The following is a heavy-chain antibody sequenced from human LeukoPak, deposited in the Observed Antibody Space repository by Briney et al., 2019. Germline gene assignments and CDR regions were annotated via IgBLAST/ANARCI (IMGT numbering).Heavy chain of an antibody. V-gene: IGHV1-69*05. CDR2: IIPIFGTA. Sequence: ASVKVSCKASGGTFSSYAISWVRQAPGQGLEWMGGIIPIFGTANYAQKFQGRVTITTDESTSTAYMELSSLRSEDTAVYYCHYYDSSGYEFDYWGQGTLVTVSS. CDR1: GGTFSSYA. J-gene: IGHJ4*02. D-gene: IGHD3-22*01. CDR3: HYYDSSGYEFDY.